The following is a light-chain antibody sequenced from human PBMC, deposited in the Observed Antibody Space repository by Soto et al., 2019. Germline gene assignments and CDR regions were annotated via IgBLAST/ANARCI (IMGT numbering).Light chain of an antibody. Sequence: EIVLTQSPATLSLSPGERATLSCRASQSVSSYLAWYQQKPGQAPRLLIYDASNRAAGIPARFSGSGSGTAFILTISSLEPEDFAVYYCQQRGNLITFGPGTKVDIK. V-gene: IGKV3-11*01. CDR3: QQRGNLIT. J-gene: IGKJ3*01. CDR2: DAS. CDR1: QSVSSY.